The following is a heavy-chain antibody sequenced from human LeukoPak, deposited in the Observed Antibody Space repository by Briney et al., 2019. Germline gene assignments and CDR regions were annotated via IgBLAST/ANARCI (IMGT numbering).Heavy chain of an antibody. CDR2: IRSKIYGGTP. CDR1: GFTFGDYA. CDR3: TRDQAPYY. Sequence: GGSLRLSCTASGFTFGDYAMTWVRQAPGKGLEWVGFIRSKIYGGTPEYAASVKGRFTISRDDSKGIAYLQMNSLKTEDAAVYYCTRDQAPYYWGQGTLVTVSS. J-gene: IGHJ4*02. V-gene: IGHV3-49*04.